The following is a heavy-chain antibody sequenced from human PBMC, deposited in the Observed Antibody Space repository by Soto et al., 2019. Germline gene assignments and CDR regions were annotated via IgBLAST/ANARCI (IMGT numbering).Heavy chain of an antibody. CDR3: ARMNSEYSSSPFDY. CDR2: INHSGST. J-gene: IGHJ4*02. V-gene: IGHV4-34*01. D-gene: IGHD6-6*01. CDR1: GGSFSGYY. Sequence: QVQLQQWGAGLLKPSETLSLTCAVYGGSFSGYYWSWIRQPPGKGLEWIGEINHSGSTNYNPSLKRRVTISVDTSKNQFSLKLSSVTAADTAVYYCARMNSEYSSSPFDYWGQGTLVTVSS.